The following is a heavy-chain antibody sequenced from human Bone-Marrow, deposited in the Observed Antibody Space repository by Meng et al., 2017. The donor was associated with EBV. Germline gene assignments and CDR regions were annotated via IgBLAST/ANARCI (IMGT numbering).Heavy chain of an antibody. CDR1: VFTLSSYW. Sequence: EVQVTDSGGGLVQPGGSLRLSCAASVFTLSSYWVHWVRQAPGKGLVWVSRINTDGSVINYADSVKGRFTISRDNAKNTVYLQMNNLRAEDTAVYYCAKDCFGDKDSWGQGTLVTVSS. V-gene: IGHV3-74*01. D-gene: IGHD2-21*01. J-gene: IGHJ4*02. CDR2: INTDGSVI. CDR3: AKDCFGDKDS.